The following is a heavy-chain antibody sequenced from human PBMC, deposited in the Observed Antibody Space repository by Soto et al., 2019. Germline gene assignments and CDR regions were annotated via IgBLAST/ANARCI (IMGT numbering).Heavy chain of an antibody. D-gene: IGHD2-2*01. Sequence: QLQLQESGSGLVKPSQTLSLTCAVSGGSISSGGYSWSWIRQPPGKGLEWIGYIYHSGSTYYNPSLKIRVTISVDRSKNQFSLKLSSVTAADTAVYYCARGVVVPAATGYFDYWGQGTLVTVSS. V-gene: IGHV4-30-2*01. CDR1: GGSISSGGYS. CDR2: IYHSGST. J-gene: IGHJ4*02. CDR3: ARGVVVPAATGYFDY.